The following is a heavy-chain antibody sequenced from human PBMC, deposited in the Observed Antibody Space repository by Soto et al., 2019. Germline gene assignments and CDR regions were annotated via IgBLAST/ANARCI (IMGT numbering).Heavy chain of an antibody. CDR2: ISGSGGST. Sequence: GGSLRLSCAASGFTFSSYAMSWVRQAPGKGLEWVSAISGSGGSTYYADSVKGRFTISRDNSKNTLYLQMNSLRAEDTAVYYCAKGLFPTSIAETNWFDPWGQGTLVTVSS. CDR1: GFTFSSYA. CDR3: AKGLFPTSIAETNWFDP. D-gene: IGHD6-6*01. V-gene: IGHV3-23*01. J-gene: IGHJ5*02.